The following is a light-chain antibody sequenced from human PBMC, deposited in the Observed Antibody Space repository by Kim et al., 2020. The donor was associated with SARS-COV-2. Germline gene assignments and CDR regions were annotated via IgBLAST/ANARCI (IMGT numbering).Light chain of an antibody. CDR3: QKYDSAPLT. V-gene: IGKV1-27*01. CDR2: GAS. J-gene: IGKJ4*01. Sequence: ASVGDRVTLTCRASQGISNYLAWYQQKPGKVPKLLIYGASTLQSGVPSRFSGSESGTAFTLTISTLQPEDVATYYCQKYDSAPLTFGGGTKVDIK. CDR1: QGISNY.